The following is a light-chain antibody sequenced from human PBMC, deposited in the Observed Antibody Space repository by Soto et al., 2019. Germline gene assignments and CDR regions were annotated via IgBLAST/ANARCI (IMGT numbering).Light chain of an antibody. V-gene: IGKV3-20*01. Sequence: EIVLTQSPGTLSLSPGERATLSCRASQSVSNNYLAWYQQIPGKAPRLLIYGASSRATGIPDRFSGSGSGTDFPLTISRLEPEDFAVYCCQQYSLVRLTFGGGTKVEIK. J-gene: IGKJ4*01. CDR3: QQYSLVRLT. CDR1: QSVSNNY. CDR2: GAS.